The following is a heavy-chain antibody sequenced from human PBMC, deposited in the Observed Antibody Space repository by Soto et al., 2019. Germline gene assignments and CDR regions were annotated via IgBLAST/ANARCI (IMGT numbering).Heavy chain of an antibody. D-gene: IGHD3-3*01. J-gene: IGHJ6*03. CDR3: ARTYLEYYDFWGGRTPYYYYYMDV. CDR2: ISSSSSTI. CDR1: GFTFSSYS. Sequence: EVQLVESGGGLVQPGGSLRLSCAASGFTFSSYSMNWVRQAPGKGLEWVSYISSSSSTIYYADSVKGRFTISRDNAKNSLYLQMNSLRAEDTAVYYCARTYLEYYDFWGGRTPYYYYYMDVWGKGTTVTVSS. V-gene: IGHV3-48*01.